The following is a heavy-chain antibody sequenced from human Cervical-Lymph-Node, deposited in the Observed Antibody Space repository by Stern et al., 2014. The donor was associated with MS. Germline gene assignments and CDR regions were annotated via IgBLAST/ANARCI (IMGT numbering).Heavy chain of an antibody. J-gene: IGHJ3*02. CDR3: ARPWGFGELRDAFDI. CDR1: GYSFTSYW. D-gene: IGHD3-10*01. Sequence: EVQLVESGAEVKKPGESLKISCKGSGYSFTSYWIGWVRQMPGKGLEWMGIIYPVDSDTRYSPSFQGQVTISADKSISTAYLQWSSLKASDTAMYYCARPWGFGELRDAFDIWGQGTMVTVSS. V-gene: IGHV5-51*01. CDR2: IYPVDSDT.